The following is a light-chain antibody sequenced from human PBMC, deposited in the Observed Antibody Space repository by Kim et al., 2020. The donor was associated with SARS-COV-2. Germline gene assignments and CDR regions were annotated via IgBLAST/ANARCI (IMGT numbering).Light chain of an antibody. CDR1: KLGNKY. CDR2: EDS. CDR3: QAWDNTAVV. Sequence: VSPGQTASITGSGEKLGNKYTAWYQQRPGQSPELIVYEDSKRPSGIPERYSGSNSGNTATLTIIGAQAMDEADYYCQAWDNTAVVFGGGTQLTVL. V-gene: IGLV3-1*01. J-gene: IGLJ2*01.